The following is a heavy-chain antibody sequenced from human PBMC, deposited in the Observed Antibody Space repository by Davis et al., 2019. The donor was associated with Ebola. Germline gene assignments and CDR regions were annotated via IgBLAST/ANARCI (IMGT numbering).Heavy chain of an antibody. D-gene: IGHD1-1*01. J-gene: IGHJ4*02. CDR1: GYTFTSYG. CDR3: ARAQLPTTSDH. CDR2: ISAYNGNT. Sequence: ASVKVSCKASGYTFTSYGISWVRQAPGQGLEWMGWISAYNGNTNYAQKLQGRVTMTRDTSISTAYMELSRLRPDDTAVYYCARAQLPTTSDHWGQGTLVTVSS. V-gene: IGHV1-18*04.